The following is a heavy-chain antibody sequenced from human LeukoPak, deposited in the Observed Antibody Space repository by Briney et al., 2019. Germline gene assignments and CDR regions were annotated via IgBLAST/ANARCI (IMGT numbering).Heavy chain of an antibody. CDR3: TRGYSSANY. D-gene: IGHD5-18*01. CDR2: IKSKTDGGTT. J-gene: IGHJ4*02. Sequence: GGSLGLSCAASGFTFSSAWMSWVRQAPGKGLEWVGRIKSKTDGGTTDYAAPVKGRFTISRDDSENTLYLEMNSLKTEDTAVYYCTRGYSSANYWGQGTLVTVSS. V-gene: IGHV3-15*01. CDR1: GFTFSSAW.